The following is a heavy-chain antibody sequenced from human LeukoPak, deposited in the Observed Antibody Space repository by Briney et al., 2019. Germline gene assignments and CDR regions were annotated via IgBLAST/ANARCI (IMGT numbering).Heavy chain of an antibody. Sequence: GASVKVSCKASGYTFTSYGISWVRQAPGQGLEWMGIINPSGGSTSYAQKFQGRVTMTRDTSTSSVYMELSSLRSEDTAVYYCARCVVPHTERGYYYGMDVWGQGTTVTVSS. V-gene: IGHV1-46*01. CDR3: ARCVVPHTERGYYYGMDV. CDR1: GYTFTSYG. D-gene: IGHD2-2*01. J-gene: IGHJ6*02. CDR2: INPSGGST.